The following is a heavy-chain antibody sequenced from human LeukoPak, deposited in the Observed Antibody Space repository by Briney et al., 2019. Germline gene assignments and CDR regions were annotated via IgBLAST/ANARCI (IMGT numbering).Heavy chain of an antibody. V-gene: IGHV3-33*01. J-gene: IGHJ4*02. Sequence: QPGGSLRLSCAASGFTFSSYGMHWARQAPGKGLEWVAVIWNDGSDKYYADSVKGRFTISRDNSKNTLYLQMNSLRAEDTAVYYCAREFEGSASGAGYWGQGTLVTVSS. CDR2: IWNDGSDK. CDR3: AREFEGSASGAGY. CDR1: GFTFSSYG. D-gene: IGHD1-26*01.